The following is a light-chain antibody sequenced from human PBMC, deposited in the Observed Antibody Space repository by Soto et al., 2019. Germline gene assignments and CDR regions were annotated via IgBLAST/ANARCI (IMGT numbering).Light chain of an antibody. CDR3: SSFAGSDSVR. J-gene: IGLJ2*01. Sequence: QSVLTQPPSASGSPGQSVTISCTGTSSDVGGYNYVSWFQQHPGKAPKLMIYEVRERPSGVPDRFSGSKSGNTASLTVSGLQAEDEADYYCSSFAGSDSVRFGGGTKLTVL. CDR1: SSDVGGYNY. V-gene: IGLV2-8*01. CDR2: EVR.